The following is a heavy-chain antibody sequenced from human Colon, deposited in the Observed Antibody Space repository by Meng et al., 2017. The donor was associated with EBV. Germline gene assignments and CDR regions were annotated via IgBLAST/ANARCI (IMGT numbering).Heavy chain of an antibody. D-gene: IGHD2-21*02. CDR1: GGSLSSRNW. V-gene: IGHV4-4*02. Sequence: QVRLQQSGPGLGNPSGTLSLTCAGSGGSLSSRNWWSWVRQPPGKGLEWIGEIYHSGSTNYNPSLTSRVTIAVDESKNQFSLRLSSVTAADTAVYYCARVGAYCGGDCYHPRWGQGTLVTVSS. CDR3: ARVGAYCGGDCYHPR. CDR2: IYHSGST. J-gene: IGHJ4*02.